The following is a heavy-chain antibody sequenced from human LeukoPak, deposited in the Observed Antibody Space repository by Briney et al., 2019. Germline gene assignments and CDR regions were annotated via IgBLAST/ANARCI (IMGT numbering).Heavy chain of an antibody. D-gene: IGHD2/OR15-2a*01. CDR1: GYTFTSYG. Sequence: ASVKVSCKASGYTFTSYGISWVRQAPGQGLEWMGWISAYNGNTNYAQKLQGRVTMTTDTSTSTAYMELRSLRSDDTAVYYCARDWRVSRVEPRVIDYWGQGTLVTVSS. CDR2: ISAYNGNT. J-gene: IGHJ4*02. CDR3: ARDWRVSRVEPRVIDY. V-gene: IGHV1-18*01.